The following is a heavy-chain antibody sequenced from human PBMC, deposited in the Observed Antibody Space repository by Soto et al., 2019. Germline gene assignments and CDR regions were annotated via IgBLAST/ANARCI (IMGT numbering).Heavy chain of an antibody. CDR2: ISTYTGNT. Sequence: QVHLVQSGAEVKKPGASVKVSCKASGYTFTNYDINWVRQAPGQGLEWMGWISTYTGNTNYAQKLQGRVTMTTDTSTSTAYMELRSLRSDDTAVYYCARGYYYGSGRPIPGGMDVCGPVTTVTVSS. CDR3: ARGYYYGSGRPIPGGMDV. V-gene: IGHV1-18*01. CDR1: GYTFTNYD. J-gene: IGHJ6*02. D-gene: IGHD3-10*01.